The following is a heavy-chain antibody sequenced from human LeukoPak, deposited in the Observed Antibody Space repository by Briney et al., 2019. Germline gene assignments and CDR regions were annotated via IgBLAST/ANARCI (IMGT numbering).Heavy chain of an antibody. J-gene: IGHJ4*02. V-gene: IGHV1-69*04. D-gene: IGHD3-22*01. CDR1: GGTFSSYA. CDR2: IIPILGIA. Sequence: GASVKVSCKASGGTFSSYAISWVRQAPGQGLEWMGRIIPILGIANYAQKFQGRVTITRDTSASTAYMELSSLRSEDTAVYYCAKVLVDSSGYYGGGYFDYWGQGTLVTVSS. CDR3: AKVLVDSSGYYGGGYFDY.